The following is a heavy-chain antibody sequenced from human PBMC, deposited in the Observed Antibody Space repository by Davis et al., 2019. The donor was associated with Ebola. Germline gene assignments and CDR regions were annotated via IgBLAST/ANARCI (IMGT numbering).Heavy chain of an antibody. CDR1: GYTFTGYY. Sequence: ASVKVSCKASGYTFTGYYMHWVRQAPGQGLEWMGWINPNSGGTNYAQKFQGRVTMTRDTSTSTVYMELSSLRSEDTAVYYCARGVYNWNYQFDYWGQGTLVTVSS. J-gene: IGHJ4*02. V-gene: IGHV1-2*02. CDR3: ARGVYNWNYQFDY. D-gene: IGHD1-7*01. CDR2: INPNSGGT.